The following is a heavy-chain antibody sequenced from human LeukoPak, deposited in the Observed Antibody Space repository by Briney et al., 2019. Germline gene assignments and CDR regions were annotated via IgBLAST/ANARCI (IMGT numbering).Heavy chain of an antibody. Sequence: GASVNVSCKASGGTFSSYAISWVRQAPGQGLEWMGGIIPIFGTTNYAQKFQGRVTITAVESMRTAYMELSSLRSEDTAVYYCARDWWPSAIGSYYGMDVWGQGTTVTVSS. CDR2: IIPIFGTT. V-gene: IGHV1-69*13. D-gene: IGHD2-2*02. CDR1: GGTFSSYA. J-gene: IGHJ6*02. CDR3: ARDWWPSAIGSYYGMDV.